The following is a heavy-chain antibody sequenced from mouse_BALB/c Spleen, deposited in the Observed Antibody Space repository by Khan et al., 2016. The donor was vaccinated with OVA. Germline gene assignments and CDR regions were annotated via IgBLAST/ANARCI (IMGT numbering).Heavy chain of an antibody. CDR2: IAPFNTGT. J-gene: IGHJ3*01. CDR3: ARGTFDY. Sequence: VQLQQSGPELMKPGASVNISCKASGYSFTTYYIHWVKQSRGKSLEWIGYIAPFNTGTDSNQKFKGQATLTVDKSSNTSYMHLTSLTSEDSAVYYCARGTFDYWGQGTLVTVSA. CDR1: GYSFTTYY. V-gene: IGHV1S135*01. D-gene: IGHD3-3*01.